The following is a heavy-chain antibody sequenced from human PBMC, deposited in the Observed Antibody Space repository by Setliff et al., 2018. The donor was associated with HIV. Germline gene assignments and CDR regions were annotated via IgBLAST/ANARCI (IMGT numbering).Heavy chain of an antibody. CDR1: GFTFSSAW. J-gene: IGHJ4*02. V-gene: IGHV3-7*01. Sequence: GGSLRLSCAASGFTFSSAWMGWVRQAPAKGLEWVANISPDGSATYYVDSVRGRFTVSRDNAKNSLSLQLNSLQAEDTAIYYCARFRLYHYSNKVDYWGQGTLVTVSS. CDR3: ARFRLYHYSNKVDY. D-gene: IGHD4-4*01. CDR2: ISPDGSAT.